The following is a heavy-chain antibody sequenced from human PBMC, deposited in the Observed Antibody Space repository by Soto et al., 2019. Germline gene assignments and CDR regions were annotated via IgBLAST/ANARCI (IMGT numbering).Heavy chain of an antibody. D-gene: IGHD2-2*01. Sequence: QVQLVQSGAEVKKPGSSVKVSCKASGGTFSSYAISWVRQAPGQGLEWMGVIIPIFGTANYAQKFQGRLTITADESTSTAYMELSRLRSEDTAVYYCARVGRLYCSSTSCYPYYYYCMDVWGQGTTVTVSS. CDR2: IIPIFGTA. CDR3: ARVGRLYCSSTSCYPYYYYCMDV. V-gene: IGHV1-69*01. CDR1: GGTFSSYA. J-gene: IGHJ6*02.